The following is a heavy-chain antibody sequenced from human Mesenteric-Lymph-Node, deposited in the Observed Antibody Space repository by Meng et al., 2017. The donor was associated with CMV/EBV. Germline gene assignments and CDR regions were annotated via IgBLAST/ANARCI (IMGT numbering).Heavy chain of an antibody. D-gene: IGHD3-22*01. Sequence: FTFSDYYTVVIPHAPGYGLEWVSYLSRIGSTIYYEDSVKGRFTISRDTAQNSLYRQMYSLRPEDTSVYYCASNGYYYDSRGCRWFDPWGQGTLVTVSS. CDR1: FTFSDYY. V-gene: IGHV3-11*01. J-gene: IGHJ5*02. CDR3: ASNGYYYDSRGCRWFDP. CDR2: LSRIGSTI.